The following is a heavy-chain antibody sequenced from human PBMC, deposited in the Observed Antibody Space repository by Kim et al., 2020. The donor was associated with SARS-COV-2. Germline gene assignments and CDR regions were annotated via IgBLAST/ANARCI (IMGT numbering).Heavy chain of an antibody. CDR3: ARGGRDGYTYYFDY. J-gene: IGHJ4*02. D-gene: IGHD5-12*01. V-gene: IGHV4-31*02. Sequence: PSLKRRFTISVDTSKNQFSLELSSVTAADTAVYYCARGGRDGYTYYFDYWGQGTLVTVSS.